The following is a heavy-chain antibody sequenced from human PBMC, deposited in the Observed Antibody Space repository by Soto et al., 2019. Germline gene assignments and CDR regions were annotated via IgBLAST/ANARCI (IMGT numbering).Heavy chain of an antibody. V-gene: IGHV3-30*18. Sequence: QVQLVESGGGVVQPGRSLRLSCAASGFTFSSYGMHWVRQAPGKGLEWVAVISYDGSNKYYADSVKGRFTISRDNSKNTLYLQMNSLRAEDTAVYYCAKSITMVRGVIKDPFDYWGQGTLVTVSS. J-gene: IGHJ4*02. CDR3: AKSITMVRGVIKDPFDY. D-gene: IGHD3-10*01. CDR1: GFTFSSYG. CDR2: ISYDGSNK.